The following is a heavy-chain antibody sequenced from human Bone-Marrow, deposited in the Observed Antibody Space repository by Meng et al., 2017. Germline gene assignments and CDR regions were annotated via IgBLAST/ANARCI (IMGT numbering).Heavy chain of an antibody. CDR3: ARDRGYDSSGFINPFDY. Sequence: SETLSLTCTVSGGSISGYYWSWIRQPPGKGLEWIGYISYSGNTNYNPSLKSRVAISVDTSKNQLSLKLSSVTAADTAVYYCARDRGYDSSGFINPFDYWGQGTLVTVSS. D-gene: IGHD3-22*01. V-gene: IGHV4-59*01. CDR2: ISYSGNT. CDR1: GGSISGYY. J-gene: IGHJ4*02.